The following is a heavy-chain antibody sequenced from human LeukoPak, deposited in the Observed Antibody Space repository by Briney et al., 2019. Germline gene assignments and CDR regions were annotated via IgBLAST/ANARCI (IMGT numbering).Heavy chain of an antibody. D-gene: IGHD6-6*01. CDR1: GGTFSSYA. CDR3: ARAKEKSIAARYFDY. J-gene: IGHJ4*02. CDR2: IIPIFGTA. Sequence: SVKVSCKASGGTFSSYAISWVRQAPGQGLEWMGGIIPIFGTANYAQKFQGRVTITADESTSTAYMELSSLRSEDTAVYYCARAKEKSIAARYFDYWGQGTLVTVSS. V-gene: IGHV1-69*01.